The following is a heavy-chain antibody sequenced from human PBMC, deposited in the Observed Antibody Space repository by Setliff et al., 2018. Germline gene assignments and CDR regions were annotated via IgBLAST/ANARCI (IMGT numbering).Heavy chain of an antibody. V-gene: IGHV3-7*01. D-gene: IGHD6-13*01. CDR2: IKQDGSEK. CDR3: ARVDVVAAAGTNNYYYYYGMDV. Sequence: PGGSLRLSCAASGFTFSSYWMSWVRQAPGKGLEWVANIKQDGSEKYYVDSVKGRFTISRDNAKNSLYLQMNSLRAEDTAVYYCARVDVVAAAGTNNYYYYYGMDVWGQGTTVTVSS. J-gene: IGHJ6*02. CDR1: GFTFSSYW.